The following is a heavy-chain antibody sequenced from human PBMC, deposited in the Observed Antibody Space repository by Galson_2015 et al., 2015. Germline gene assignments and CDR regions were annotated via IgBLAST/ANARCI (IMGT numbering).Heavy chain of an antibody. J-gene: IGHJ6*03. CDR3: AREAGGSEWRYYYYYMDG. V-gene: IGHV3-30*01. CDR1: GFTFSSYA. D-gene: IGHD5-12*01. CDR2: ISYDGSNK. Sequence: SLRLSCAASGFTFSSYAMHWVRQAPGKGLEWVAVISYDGSNKSYADSVKGRFTISRDNSKSTLYLQMNSLRAEDTAVYYCAREAGGSEWRYYYYYMDGWGRGTAVTVS.